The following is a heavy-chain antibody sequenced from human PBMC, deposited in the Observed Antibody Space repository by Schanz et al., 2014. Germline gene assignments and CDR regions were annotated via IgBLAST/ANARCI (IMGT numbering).Heavy chain of an antibody. CDR3: TTDSGHVAFDF. Sequence: EVQLVESGGGLVKPGGSLRLSCATSGLTFTSAWMSWVRQAPGKGLEWVGRIKGKTDGGTADYAAPMKGRFTISRDDSKNTLFLQMNSLEAEDTAVYYCTTDSGHVAFDFWGQGTMVTVSS. V-gene: IGHV3-15*01. D-gene: IGHD1-26*01. CDR2: IKGKTDGGTA. CDR1: GLTFTSAW. J-gene: IGHJ3*01.